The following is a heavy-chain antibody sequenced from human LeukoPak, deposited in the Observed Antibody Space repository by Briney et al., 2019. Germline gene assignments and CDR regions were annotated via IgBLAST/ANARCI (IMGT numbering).Heavy chain of an antibody. CDR2: IDHSGST. CDR1: GGSFSGYY. D-gene: IGHD6-19*01. Sequence: PSETLSLTCAVYGGSFSGYYWSWIRQPPGKGLEWIGEIDHSGSTNYNPSLKSRVTISGDTSKNQFSLNLSSVTAADTAVYYCARGRRRSSGWSFDYWGQGTLATVSS. CDR3: ARGRRRSSGWSFDY. J-gene: IGHJ4*02. V-gene: IGHV4-34*01.